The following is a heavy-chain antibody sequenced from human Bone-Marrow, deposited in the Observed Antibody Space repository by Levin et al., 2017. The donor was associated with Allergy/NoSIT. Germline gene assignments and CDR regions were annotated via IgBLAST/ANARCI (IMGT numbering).Heavy chain of an antibody. V-gene: IGHV4-59*01. J-gene: IGHJ4*02. CDR2: ISYSGST. CDR3: ARPTVSTSQDRDWGY. D-gene: IGHD4-17*01. CDR1: GGSISSYY. Sequence: SQTLSLTCTVSGGSISSYYWSWIRQPPGKGLEWIGYISYSGSTNYNPSLKSRVTISVDTSKNQFSLKRSSVTAADTAVYYCARPTVSTSQDRDWGYWGQGTLVTVCS.